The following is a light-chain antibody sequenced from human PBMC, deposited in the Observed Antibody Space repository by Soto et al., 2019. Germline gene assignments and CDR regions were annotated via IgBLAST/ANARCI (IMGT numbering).Light chain of an antibody. J-gene: IGKJ1*01. Sequence: AIRMTQSPSSLSASTGDRVTITCRASQGISSYLAWYQQKPGKAPKLLIYAASTVQSGVPSRFSGSGSWTDFTLTICCLQAVDVPTYYCQHDYSYPWTVGKLTKVEVK. CDR1: QGISSY. CDR2: AAS. V-gene: IGKV1-8*01. CDR3: QHDYSYPWT.